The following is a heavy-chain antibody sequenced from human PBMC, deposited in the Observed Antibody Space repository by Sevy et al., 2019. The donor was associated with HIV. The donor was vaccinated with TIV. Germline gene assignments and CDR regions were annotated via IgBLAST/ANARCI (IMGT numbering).Heavy chain of an antibody. CDR1: GFTVSSNH. Sequence: GGSLRLSCAASGFTVSSNHMSWVRQAPGKGREWVSIIYAGGSTNYADSVKGRLTISRDTSKNMLYLQMNSRRAEDTAVYYCARGGGRIDWGQGTLVTVSS. D-gene: IGHD2-15*01. J-gene: IGHJ4*02. V-gene: IGHV3-53*01. CDR2: IYAGGST. CDR3: ARGGGRID.